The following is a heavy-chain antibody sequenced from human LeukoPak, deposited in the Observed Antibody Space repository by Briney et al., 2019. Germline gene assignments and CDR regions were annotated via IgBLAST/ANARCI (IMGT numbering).Heavy chain of an antibody. V-gene: IGHV3-66*01. D-gene: IGHD5-24*01. CDR2: IYSGNST. CDR1: GLTVSSNY. J-gene: IGHJ3*02. Sequence: GGSLRLSCVASGLTVSSNYMSWVRQAPGKGLEWVSVIYSGNSTYYADSVKGRFTISRDNSKNTLYLQMNSLRAEDTAVYYCARDRAEGMATIIDAFDIWDQGTMVTVSS. CDR3: ARDRAEGMATIIDAFDI.